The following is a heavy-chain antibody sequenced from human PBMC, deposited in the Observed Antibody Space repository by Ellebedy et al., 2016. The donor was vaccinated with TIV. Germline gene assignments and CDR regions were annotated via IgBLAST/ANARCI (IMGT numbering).Heavy chain of an antibody. CDR2: LDPRSGAT. J-gene: IGHJ5*01. D-gene: IGHD3-3*01. CDR1: AYTFSDCY. Sequence: ASVKVSCKASAYTFSDCYVNWVRQAPGQGLEWMGWLDPRSGATNYAPRFRGRVTMTRDTSSNTAYMELRGLRPDDTALYYCASFIFGEVIDSWGQGTLVTVSS. CDR3: ASFIFGEVIDS. V-gene: IGHV1-2*02.